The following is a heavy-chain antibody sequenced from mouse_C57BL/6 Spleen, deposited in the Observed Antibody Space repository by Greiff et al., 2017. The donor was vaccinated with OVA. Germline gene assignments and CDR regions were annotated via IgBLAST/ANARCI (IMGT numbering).Heavy chain of an antibody. D-gene: IGHD2-5*01. CDR2: INYDGSST. V-gene: IGHV5-16*01. Sequence: EVQVVESEGGLVQPGSSMKLSCTASGFTFSDYYMAWVRQVPEKGLEWVANINYDGSSTYYLDSLKSRFIISRDNAKNILYLQMSSLKSEDTATYYCARGDYSNYYYAMDYWGQGTSVTVSS. CDR3: ARGDYSNYYYAMDY. J-gene: IGHJ4*01. CDR1: GFTFSDYY.